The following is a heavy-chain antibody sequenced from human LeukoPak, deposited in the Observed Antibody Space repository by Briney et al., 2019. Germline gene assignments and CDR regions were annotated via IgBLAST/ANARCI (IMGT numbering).Heavy chain of an antibody. CDR3: ASSHVDTATVHNFDY. J-gene: IGHJ4*02. CDR2: IYYSGST. CDR1: GGSISSYY. V-gene: IGHV4-59*08. D-gene: IGHD5-18*01. Sequence: SETLSLTCTVSGGSISSYYWSWIRQPPGKGLEWIGYIYYSGSTNYNPSLKSRVTISVDTSKNQFSLKLSSVTAADTAVYYCASSHVDTATVHNFDYWGQGTLVTVSS.